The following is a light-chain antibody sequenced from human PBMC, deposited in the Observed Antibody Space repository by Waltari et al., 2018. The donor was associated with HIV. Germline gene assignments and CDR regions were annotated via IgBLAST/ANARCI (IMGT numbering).Light chain of an antibody. J-gene: IGKJ4*01. Sequence: DIQMTQSPSSLSASVGDRVTIPCRASQAISNSLAWYPQKPGKAPKLLLYAASRLESGVPSMFSGSRSWTDYALTISSLQPEDFAVYYCQQYFSPPPLTFGGGTKVEIK. CDR2: AAS. CDR3: QQYFSPPPLT. CDR1: QAISNS. V-gene: IGKV1-NL1*01.